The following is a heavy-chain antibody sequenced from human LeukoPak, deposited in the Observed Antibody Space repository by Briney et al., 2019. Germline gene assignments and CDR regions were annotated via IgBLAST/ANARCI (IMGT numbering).Heavy chain of an antibody. CDR3: ARAGGYCGRISCPYYFDY. CDR2: MNPNSGNT. CDR1: GYTFTSYD. Sequence: ASVKVSCKASGYTFTSYDINWVRQATGQGIEWMGWMNPNSGNTGYAQKFQGRVTMTRNTSISTAYMELSSLRSEDTAVYYCARAGGYCGRISCPYYFDYWGQGSLVAASS. V-gene: IGHV1-8*01. J-gene: IGHJ4*02. D-gene: IGHD2-15*01.